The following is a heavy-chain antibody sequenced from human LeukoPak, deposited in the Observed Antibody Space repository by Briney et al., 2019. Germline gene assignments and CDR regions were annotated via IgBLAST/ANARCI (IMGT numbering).Heavy chain of an antibody. D-gene: IGHD2-15*01. Sequence: GASVKVSCKRSGYNFLDYYLHWVRQAPGQGLHWMGIINPRGGSAKYAQKLQGRVTMTSDTSTSTVHMELSSLRSEDTAVYFCARLRGHCSAGFRYFDYWGQGALVTVSS. CDR3: ARLRGHCSAGFRYFDY. CDR1: GYNFLDYY. J-gene: IGHJ4*02. CDR2: INPRGGSA. V-gene: IGHV1-46*04.